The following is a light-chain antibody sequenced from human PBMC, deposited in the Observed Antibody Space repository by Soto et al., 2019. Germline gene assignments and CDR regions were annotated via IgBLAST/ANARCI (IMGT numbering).Light chain of an antibody. CDR3: QQRSNWPPST. V-gene: IGKV3D-20*02. J-gene: IGKJ5*01. CDR1: QTINRIY. Sequence: EIVLTQSPGNLSLSPGERATLSCKASQTINRIYVAWYQQKPGQAPRFLIYRTSDRANGIPGRFSGSGSGTDFTLTISRLEPEDFAVYYCQQRSNWPPSTFGQGTLLEI. CDR2: RTS.